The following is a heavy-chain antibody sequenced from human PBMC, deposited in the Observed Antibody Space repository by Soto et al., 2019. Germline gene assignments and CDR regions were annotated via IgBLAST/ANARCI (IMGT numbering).Heavy chain of an antibody. CDR3: PSGYDPNYYYDYGMDV. D-gene: IGHD5-12*01. CDR1: GGSISSSSYC. CDR2: IYYSGST. J-gene: IGHJ6*02. Sequence: SETLSLTCTVSGGSISSSSYCWGWMRQPTGLGLEWIGSIYYSGSTYYNPSLKSRVTISVDTSKNQFSLKQRSEAAPDTAVYYSPSGYDPNYYYDYGMDVWGHGTTVTVSS. V-gene: IGHV4-39*01.